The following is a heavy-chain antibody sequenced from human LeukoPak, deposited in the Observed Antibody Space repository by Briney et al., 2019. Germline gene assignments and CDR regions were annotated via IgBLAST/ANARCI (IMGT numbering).Heavy chain of an antibody. D-gene: IGHD2-15*01. Sequence: SETLSLTCTVSGGSISSYYWSWIRQPPGKGLEWIGYIYYSGSTNYNPPLKSRVTISVDTSKNQFSLKLSSVTAADTAVYYCARDRVVVAATQEYYYYYMDVWGKGTTVTVSS. V-gene: IGHV4-59*01. CDR2: IYYSGST. CDR3: ARDRVVVAATQEYYYYYMDV. CDR1: GGSISSYY. J-gene: IGHJ6*03.